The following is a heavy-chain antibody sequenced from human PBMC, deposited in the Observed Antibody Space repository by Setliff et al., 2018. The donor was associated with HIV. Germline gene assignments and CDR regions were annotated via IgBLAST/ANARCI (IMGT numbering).Heavy chain of an antibody. D-gene: IGHD3-9*01. V-gene: IGHV1-46*01. Sequence: ASVKVSCKSSGYTFSKYYIHWVRQAPGQGLEWMGVINPNGGATGYAEKFQGRVIMTRDPSTTTVYMDLSSLRSEDTAIYYCARDRALTDRPPNAFDIWGQGTLVTVSS. CDR1: GYTFSKYY. CDR2: INPNGGAT. CDR3: ARDRALTDRPPNAFDI. J-gene: IGHJ3*02.